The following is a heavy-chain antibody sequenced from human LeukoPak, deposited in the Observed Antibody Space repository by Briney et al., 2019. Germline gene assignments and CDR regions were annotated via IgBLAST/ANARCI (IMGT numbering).Heavy chain of an antibody. J-gene: IGHJ4*02. CDR3: VSFYETY. CDR2: INSDGSWT. Sequence: GGYLRLSCTASANSWMHWVRQAPGKGLVWVSHINSDGSWTSYADSVKGRFTISKDNAKNTVYLQMNNLRAEDTAVYYCVSFYETYWGRGTLVTVSS. CDR1: ANSW. V-gene: IGHV3-74*01. D-gene: IGHD2-2*01.